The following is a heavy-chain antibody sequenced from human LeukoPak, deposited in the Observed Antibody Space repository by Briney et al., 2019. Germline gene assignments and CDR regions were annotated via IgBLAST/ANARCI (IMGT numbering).Heavy chain of an antibody. D-gene: IGHD1-1*01. CDR3: AKDNEGYYMDV. J-gene: IGHJ6*03. CDR2: ISYRIDTT. Sequence: GSLRLSCAASGFTFSSYAMSWVRQAPGKGLEWVSSISYRIDTTYYADSVKGRFTISRDNSKNTLYLQMNSLRAEDTAVYYCAKDNEGYYMDVWGKGTTVTVSS. V-gene: IGHV3-23*01. CDR1: GFTFSSYA.